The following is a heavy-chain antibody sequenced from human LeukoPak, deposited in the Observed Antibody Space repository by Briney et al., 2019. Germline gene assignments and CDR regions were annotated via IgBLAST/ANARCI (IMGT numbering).Heavy chain of an antibody. J-gene: IGHJ6*02. D-gene: IGHD6-13*01. V-gene: IGHV1-69*13. CDR2: IIPIFGTA. Sequence: SVTVSCKASGGTFSSYAISWVRQAPGQGLEWMGGIIPIFGTANYAQKFQGRVTITADESTSTAYMELSSLRSEDTAVYYCARVAPFQSYSSSWYDYYYGMDVWGQGTTVTVSS. CDR1: GGTFSSYA. CDR3: ARVAPFQSYSSSWYDYYYGMDV.